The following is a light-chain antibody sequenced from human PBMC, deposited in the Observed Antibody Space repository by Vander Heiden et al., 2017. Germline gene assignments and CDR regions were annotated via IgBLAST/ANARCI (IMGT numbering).Light chain of an antibody. Sequence: EIVLTQSPATLSLSPGERATLHCRASQSVSSYVAWYQQKPGQAPWLLIYDASNRATGIPARFSGSGSGTDFTLTISSLEPEDFAVYYCQQRSNWPTFGQGTRLEIK. CDR1: QSVSSY. CDR3: QQRSNWPT. CDR2: DAS. J-gene: IGKJ5*01. V-gene: IGKV3-11*01.